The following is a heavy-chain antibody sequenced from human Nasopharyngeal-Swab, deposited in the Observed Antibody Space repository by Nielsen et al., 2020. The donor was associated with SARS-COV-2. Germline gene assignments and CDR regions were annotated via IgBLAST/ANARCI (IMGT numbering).Heavy chain of an antibody. CDR2: INPTGGST. Sequence: WVRQVPGQGLEWMGIINPTGGSTSYAQKFQGRVTMTRDTSTSTVYMELSSLRSEDTAVYYCARSGRITIFGVFINYYYYMDVWGKGTTVTVSS. V-gene: IGHV1-46*01. D-gene: IGHD3-3*01. CDR3: ARSGRITIFGVFINYYYYMDV. J-gene: IGHJ6*03.